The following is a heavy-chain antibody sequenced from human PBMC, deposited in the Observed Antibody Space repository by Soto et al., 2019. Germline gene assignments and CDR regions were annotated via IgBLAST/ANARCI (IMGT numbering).Heavy chain of an antibody. J-gene: IGHJ4*02. CDR1: GFAFSSAW. Sequence: EVQLVESGGGLVKPGESLRLSCAASGFAFSSAWMDWVRQPPGKGLEWVGHIRGTASGGTADYGALVEGRFTISRDDSKNTLYLQMNSLKTEDTAVYYCTWKGDSFDFWGQGTLVTVSS. D-gene: IGHD5-12*01. V-gene: IGHV3-15*01. CDR3: TWKGDSFDF. CDR2: IRGTASGGTA.